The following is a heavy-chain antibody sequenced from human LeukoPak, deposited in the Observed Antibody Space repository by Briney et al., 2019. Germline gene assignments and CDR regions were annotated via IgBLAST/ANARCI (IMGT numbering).Heavy chain of an antibody. CDR1: GGTFSSYA. Sequence: ASVKVSCKASGGTFSSYAISWVRQAPGQGLEWMGGIIPIFGTANYAQKFQGRVTITADESTSTAYMELSSLRSEDTAVYYCARDSISPTYGPRYAIPRVSGGGHGERHAFDIWGQGTMVTVSS. D-gene: IGHD2-8*01. J-gene: IGHJ3*02. V-gene: IGHV1-69*13. CDR3: ARDSISPTYGPRYAIPRVSGGGHGERHAFDI. CDR2: IIPIFGTA.